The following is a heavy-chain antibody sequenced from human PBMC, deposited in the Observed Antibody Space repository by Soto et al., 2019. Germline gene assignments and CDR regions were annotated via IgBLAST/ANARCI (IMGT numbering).Heavy chain of an antibody. V-gene: IGHV4-31*03. J-gene: IGHJ6*02. CDR2: IYYSGST. Sequence: QVQLQESGPGLVKPSQTLSLTCTVSGGSISSGGYYWSWIRQHPGKGLEWIGYIYYSGSTYYNPSLKSRVTISVDTSKNQFSLKLSSVTAADTAVYYCVGLADNYGDYVGMDVWGQGTTVTVSS. CDR3: VGLADNYGDYVGMDV. CDR1: GGSISSGGYY. D-gene: IGHD4-17*01.